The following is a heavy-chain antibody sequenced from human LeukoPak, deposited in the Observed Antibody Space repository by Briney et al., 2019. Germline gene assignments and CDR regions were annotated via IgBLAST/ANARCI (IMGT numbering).Heavy chain of an antibody. CDR1: GFTFDDYG. V-gene: IGHV3-20*04. CDR2: INWNGGST. Sequence: GGSLRLSCAASGFTFDDYGMSWVRQAPGKGLEWVSGINWNGGSTGYADSVKGRFTISRDNAKNSLYLQMNSLRAEDTALYYCAGTRYDYGDEYYFDYWGQGTLVTVSS. D-gene: IGHD4-17*01. CDR3: AGTRYDYGDEYYFDY. J-gene: IGHJ4*02.